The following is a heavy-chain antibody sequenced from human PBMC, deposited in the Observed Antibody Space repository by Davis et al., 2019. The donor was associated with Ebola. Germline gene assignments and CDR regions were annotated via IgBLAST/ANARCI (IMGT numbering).Heavy chain of an antibody. D-gene: IGHD4-23*01. CDR2: ISAYNGNT. V-gene: IGHV1-18*01. CDR3: ARPFFYGGNSWYFDL. J-gene: IGHJ2*01. Sequence: ASVKVSCKASDYTFTSYGISWVRQAPGQGLEWMGWISAYNGNTNYAQKLQGRVTMTTDTSTSTAYMELRSLRSDDTAVYYCARPFFYGGNSWYFDLWGRGTLVTVSS. CDR1: DYTFTSYG.